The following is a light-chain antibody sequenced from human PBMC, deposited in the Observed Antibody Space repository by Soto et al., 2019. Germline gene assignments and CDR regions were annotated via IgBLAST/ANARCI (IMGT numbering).Light chain of an antibody. CDR3: QSYDSSLSAVV. CDR1: SSNIGARYD. V-gene: IGLV1-40*01. J-gene: IGLJ2*01. Sequence: QSVLTQPPSVSGAPGQRVTVSCTGSSSNIGARYDVHWYQQLPGTAPKLLIYDNNNRPSGVPDRFSGSKSGTSASLAITGLQPEDEADYYCQSYDSSLSAVVFGGGTKVTVL. CDR2: DNN.